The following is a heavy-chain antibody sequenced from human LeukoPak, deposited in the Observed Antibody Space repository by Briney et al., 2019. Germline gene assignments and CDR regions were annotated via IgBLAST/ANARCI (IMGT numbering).Heavy chain of an antibody. Sequence: GGSLRLSCAASGFTFSSYAMSWVRQAPGKGLEWVSAISGSGGSTYYADSVKGRFTISRDNAKNSLYLQMNSLRAEDTAVYYCARDSGYDSFDYWGQGTLVTVSS. CDR2: ISGSGGST. CDR1: GFTFSSYA. V-gene: IGHV3-23*01. D-gene: IGHD5-12*01. J-gene: IGHJ4*02. CDR3: ARDSGYDSFDY.